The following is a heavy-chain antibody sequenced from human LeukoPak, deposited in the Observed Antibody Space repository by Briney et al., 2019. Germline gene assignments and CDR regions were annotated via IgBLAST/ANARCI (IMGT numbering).Heavy chain of an antibody. D-gene: IGHD3-3*01. V-gene: IGHV4-59*12. CDR3: ARAPPFLEWLSGSDYYYYGMDV. CDR2: IYYSGST. Sequence: PSETLSLTCTVSGGSISSYYWSWIRQPPGKGLEWIGYIYYSGSTNYNPSLKSRVTMSVDTSKNQFSLKLSSVTAADTAVYYCARAPPFLEWLSGSDYYYYGMDVWGQGTTVTVSS. CDR1: GGSISSYY. J-gene: IGHJ6*02.